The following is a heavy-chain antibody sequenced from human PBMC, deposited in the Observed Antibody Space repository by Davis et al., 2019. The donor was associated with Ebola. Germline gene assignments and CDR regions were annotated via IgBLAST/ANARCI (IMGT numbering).Heavy chain of an antibody. D-gene: IGHD1-26*01. CDR2: ISGSGGST. CDR3: ANCGRKGQIFEY. V-gene: IGHV3-23*01. CDR1: GFTFSSYA. J-gene: IGHJ4*02. Sequence: GESLKISCAASGFTFSSYAMSWVRQAPGNGLEWVSAISGSGGSTYYADSVKGRFTISRDNSKNTLYLQMNSLRVEDTAIYYCANCGRKGQIFEYWGQGALVAVSS.